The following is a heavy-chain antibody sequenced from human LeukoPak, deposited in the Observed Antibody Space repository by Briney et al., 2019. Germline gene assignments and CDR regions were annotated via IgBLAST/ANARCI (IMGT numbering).Heavy chain of an antibody. CDR1: GGSFSGYY. CDR3: ARDSGRGWSFDY. CDR2: INHSGST. Sequence: SETLSLTCAVYGGSFSGYYWSWIRQPPGKGLEWIGEINHSGSTNYNPSLKSRVTISVDTSKNQFSLKLSSVTAADTAVYYCARDSGRGWSFDYWGQGTLVTVSS. J-gene: IGHJ4*02. V-gene: IGHV4-34*01. D-gene: IGHD6-19*01.